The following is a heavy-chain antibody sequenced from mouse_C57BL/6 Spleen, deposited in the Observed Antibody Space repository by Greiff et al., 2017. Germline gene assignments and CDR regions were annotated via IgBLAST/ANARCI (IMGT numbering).Heavy chain of an antibody. D-gene: IGHD1-1*01. CDR1: GFTFSSYG. Sequence: EVKLMESGGDLVMPGASLTLSCAASGFTFSSYGMSWVRQTPDKGLEWVATISSGGSYTYYPDSVKGRFTISRDNAKNTLYLQMSSLTSEDTAMYYCARRTTVRENYLSNWGQGATRTGST. V-gene: IGHV5-6*02. CDR3: ARRTTVRENYLSN. CDR2: ISSGGSYT. J-gene: IGHJ2*01.